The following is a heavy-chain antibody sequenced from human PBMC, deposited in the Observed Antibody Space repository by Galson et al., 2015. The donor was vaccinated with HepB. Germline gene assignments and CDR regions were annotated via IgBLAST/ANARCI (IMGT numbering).Heavy chain of an antibody. J-gene: IGHJ3*02. D-gene: IGHD3-22*01. CDR3: ARYGNGYHPQLTFDI. CDR2: INQDGREK. Sequence: SLRLSCAASGFTFITYWMSWVRQAPGKGLEWVANINQDGREKYYVDSVKGRFAISRDDAKNSLYLQMNSLRAEDTAVYYCARYGNGYHPQLTFDIWGQGTMVTVSS. V-gene: IGHV3-7*03. CDR1: GFTFITYW.